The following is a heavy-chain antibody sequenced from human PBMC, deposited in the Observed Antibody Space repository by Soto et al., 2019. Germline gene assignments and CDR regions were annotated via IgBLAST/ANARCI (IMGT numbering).Heavy chain of an antibody. Sequence: QVQLVQSGPEMMQPGASVKVSCKASGYASLSFGMHWVRQVPGQAYEWLGWINVGVDGTLYSERFQGRVRITRDTSANTVYMELNALTSEDTAVFYCAREVQGVTSFDFWGQGTLVIVSS. CDR2: INVGVDGT. CDR1: GYASLSFG. CDR3: AREVQGVTSFDF. J-gene: IGHJ4*02. D-gene: IGHD3-10*01. V-gene: IGHV1-3*01.